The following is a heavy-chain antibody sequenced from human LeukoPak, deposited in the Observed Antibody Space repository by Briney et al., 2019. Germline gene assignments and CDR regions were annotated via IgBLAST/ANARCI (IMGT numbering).Heavy chain of an antibody. CDR3: ASLRRGYCSSTRCRDAFDF. D-gene: IGHD2-2*01. CDR2: IYFIGNT. CDR1: GVSISNYY. V-gene: IGHV4-59*01. J-gene: IGHJ3*01. Sequence: SETLSLTCAVSGVSISNYYLSWIRQPPGKGLEWIGHIYFIGNTNYNPSLKSRVTISVDTSKNQFSLRLSSVTAADTAVYYCASLRRGYCSSTRCRDAFDFWGQGTMVTVSS.